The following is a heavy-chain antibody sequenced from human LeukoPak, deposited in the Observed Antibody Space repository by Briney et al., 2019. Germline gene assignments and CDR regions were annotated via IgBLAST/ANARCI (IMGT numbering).Heavy chain of an antibody. CDR3: AKDLELTARRGDSFDY. Sequence: GGSLRLSCAASGFTFSSYAMSWVRQAPGKGLEWVSPISGSGGSTYYADSVKGRFTISRGNSKNTLYLQMNSLRAEDTAVYYCAKDLELTARRGDSFDYWGQGTLVTVSS. D-gene: IGHD4/OR15-4a*01. J-gene: IGHJ4*02. V-gene: IGHV3-23*01. CDR2: ISGSGGST. CDR1: GFTFSSYA.